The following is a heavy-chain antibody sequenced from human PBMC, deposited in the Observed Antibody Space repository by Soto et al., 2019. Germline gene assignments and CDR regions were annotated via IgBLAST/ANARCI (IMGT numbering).Heavy chain of an antibody. CDR2: IYYTGRT. J-gene: IGHJ5*02. V-gene: IGHV4-39*01. Sequence: QLQLQESGPGLVKASETLSLTCTVSGGSISSSTYYWGYIRQPPGKGLEWIGTIYYTGRTYYHPSLKSRVTIFVDTSKSQFTLRLTSATAADTAVYYCVSVSDTGGWFDPWGQGTLVTVSS. CDR1: GGSISSSTYY. D-gene: IGHD3-10*01. CDR3: VSVSDTGGWFDP.